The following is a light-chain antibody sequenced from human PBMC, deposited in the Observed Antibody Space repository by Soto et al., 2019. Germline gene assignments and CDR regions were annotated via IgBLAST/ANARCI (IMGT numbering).Light chain of an antibody. V-gene: IGLV2-14*01. CDR2: DVS. CDR1: SSDVGGYNY. Sequence: QSALTQPASVSGSPGQSITISCTGTSSDVGGYNYVSWYQQHPGKAPKLMIYDVSNRPSGVSNRFSGSRSGNTASLTISGLQAEDEADYYCSSYTSSSPVVFGGGTKVNVL. CDR3: SSYTSSSPVV. J-gene: IGLJ2*01.